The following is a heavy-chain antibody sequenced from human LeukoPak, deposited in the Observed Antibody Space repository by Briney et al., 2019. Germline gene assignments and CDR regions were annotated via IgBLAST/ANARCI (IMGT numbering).Heavy chain of an antibody. CDR2: ISSSNTYI. V-gene: IGHV3-21*01. Sequence: GGSLRPSCAVSRTTFRNTWMGWVRQAPGRGLGWVSSISSSNTYIYYRDSVKGRFTISRDNAKDSLFLQMNSLRAEDTAVYYCARGYCSAPSCYMFASWGQGTRVTVSS. CDR3: ARGYCSAPSCYMFAS. D-gene: IGHD2-2*02. J-gene: IGHJ4*02. CDR1: RTTFRNTW.